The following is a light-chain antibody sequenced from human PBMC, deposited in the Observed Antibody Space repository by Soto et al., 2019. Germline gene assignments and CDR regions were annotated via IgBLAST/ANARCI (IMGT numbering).Light chain of an antibody. CDR2: AVS. J-gene: IGLJ2*01. CDR3: CSYAGDNDVV. V-gene: IGLV2-14*01. Sequence: QSALTQPASVSGSPGQSITISCTGTSSDVGLYDYVSWYQQHPGKAPQLMIYAVSNRPSGVSNRFSASKSGNTASLTISGLQAEDEADYYCCSYAGDNDVVFGGGTKLTVL. CDR1: SSDVGLYDY.